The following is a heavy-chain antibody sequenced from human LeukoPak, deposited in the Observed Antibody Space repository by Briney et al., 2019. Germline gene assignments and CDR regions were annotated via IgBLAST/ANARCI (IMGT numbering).Heavy chain of an antibody. J-gene: IGHJ4*02. CDR1: GYTFTGYY. CDR3: ARDGPLIWFGESLTLY. Sequence: ASVKVSCRASGYTFTGYYMHWVRQAPGQGLEWMGRINPNSGGTNYAQKFQGRVTMTRDTSISTAYMELSRLRSDDTAVYYCARDGPLIWFGESLTLYWGQGTLVTVSS. CDR2: INPNSGGT. D-gene: IGHD3-10*01. V-gene: IGHV1-2*06.